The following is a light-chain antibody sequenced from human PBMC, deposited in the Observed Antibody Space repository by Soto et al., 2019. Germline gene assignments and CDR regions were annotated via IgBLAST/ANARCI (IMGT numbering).Light chain of an antibody. CDR2: GNN. J-gene: IGLJ2*01. Sequence: QSVLTQPPSVSAAPGQRVTISCTGSRSNIGAGNDGHRYQPLQGTAHKLLIYGNNNRRSGVPDRFAGSKSGTSASLAITGLQAEYEADYYCQSYASSLSGSVFGGGTKLTVL. CDR3: QSYASSLSGSV. V-gene: IGLV1-40*01. CDR1: RSNIGAGND.